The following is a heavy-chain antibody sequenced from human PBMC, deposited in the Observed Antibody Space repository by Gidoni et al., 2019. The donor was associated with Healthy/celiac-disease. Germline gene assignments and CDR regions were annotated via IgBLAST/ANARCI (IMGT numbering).Heavy chain of an antibody. D-gene: IGHD2-21*02. CDR2: ISSSGSTI. CDR3: ARVPLAYCGGDCYSVSQGGDY. J-gene: IGHJ4*02. V-gene: IGHV3-11*01. CDR1: GFTFSDYY. Sequence: QVQLVESGGGLVKPGGSLRLSCAASGFTFSDYYMSWNRQAPGKGLEWVSYISSSGSTIYYADSVKGRFTISRDNAKNSLYLQMNSLRAEDTAVYYCARVPLAYCGGDCYSVSQGGDYWGQGTLVTVSS.